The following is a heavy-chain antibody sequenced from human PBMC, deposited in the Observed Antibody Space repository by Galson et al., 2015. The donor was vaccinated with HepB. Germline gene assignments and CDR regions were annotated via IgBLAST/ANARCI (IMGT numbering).Heavy chain of an antibody. D-gene: IGHD4/OR15-4a*01. CDR2: ISVGAGGIT. CDR1: GFTFSTYA. V-gene: IGHV3-23*01. Sequence: SLRLSCAASGFTFSTYAMSWVRQAPGKGLGWVSVISVGAGGITYCADSVKGRFTISRDNSKNTLYLQMNSLRAEDTAVYYCARKNGGNYPYDYWGQGTLVTVSS. J-gene: IGHJ4*02. CDR3: ARKNGGNYPYDY.